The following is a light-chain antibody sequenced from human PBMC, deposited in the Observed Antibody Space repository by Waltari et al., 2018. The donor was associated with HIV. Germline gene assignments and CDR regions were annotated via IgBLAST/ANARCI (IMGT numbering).Light chain of an antibody. J-gene: IGKJ1*01. Sequence: DIQMTQSPSSLSASRGDRVTITCRESQTISNYLNCYQQKPGKAPKLLIYAASSLQSGVTSRFSGSGSGTDFTLTISTLQPEDFAAYYCQQTYSTPPTFAQGTKVEIK. CDR3: QQTYSTPPT. V-gene: IGKV1-39*01. CDR1: QTISNY. CDR2: AAS.